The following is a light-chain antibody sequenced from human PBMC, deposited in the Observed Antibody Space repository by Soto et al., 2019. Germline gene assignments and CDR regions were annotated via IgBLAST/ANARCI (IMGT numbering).Light chain of an antibody. J-gene: IGKJ4*01. CDR1: QSVSSN. CDR3: QQYNVWPLT. V-gene: IGKV3-15*01. CDR2: VAS. Sequence: EIVMTQSPATLSVSPGERATLSCRASQSVSSNLAWYQQKPGQTPKLLIYVASTRATGIPARFSGSGSGTEFNLNISSLQSEDFAVYYCQQYNVWPLTFGGGTKVEFK.